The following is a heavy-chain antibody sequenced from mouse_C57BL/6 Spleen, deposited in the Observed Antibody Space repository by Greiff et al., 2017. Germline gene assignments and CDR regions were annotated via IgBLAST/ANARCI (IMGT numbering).Heavy chain of an antibody. D-gene: IGHD2-4*01. J-gene: IGHJ2*01. Sequence: DVMLVESGEGLVKPGGSLKLSCAASGFTFSSYAMSWVRQTPEKRLEWVAYISSGGDYIYYADTVKGRFTISRDNARNTLYLQMSSLKSEDTAMYYCTRAPYDYPYCDYWGQGTTLTVSS. CDR2: ISSGGDYI. CDR1: GFTFSSYA. V-gene: IGHV5-9-1*02. CDR3: TRAPYDYPYCDY.